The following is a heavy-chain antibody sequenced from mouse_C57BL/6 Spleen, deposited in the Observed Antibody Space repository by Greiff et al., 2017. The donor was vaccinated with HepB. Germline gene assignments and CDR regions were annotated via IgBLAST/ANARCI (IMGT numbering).Heavy chain of an antibody. CDR3: ARLDGYSYYFDY. V-gene: IGHV1-39*01. CDR2: INPNYGTT. J-gene: IGHJ2*01. D-gene: IGHD2-3*01. Sequence: EVKLMESGPELVKPGASVKISCKASGYSFTDYNMNWVKQSNGKSLEWIGVINPNYGTTSYNQKFKGKATLTVDQSSSTAYMQLNSLTSEDSAVYYCARLDGYSYYFDYWGQGTTLTVSS. CDR1: GYSFTDYN.